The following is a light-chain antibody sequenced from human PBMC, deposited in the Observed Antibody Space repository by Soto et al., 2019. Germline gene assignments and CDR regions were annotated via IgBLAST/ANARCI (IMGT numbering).Light chain of an antibody. V-gene: IGKV1-39*01. Sequence: DIQMTQSPSSLSASVGDRVSLTCRAGKNVCSFENWYQQKPGTGPRLRIYARYNLQRGVTSSISGSGTGTEFTLTISTLQPEDFATCFCQQSYRAQYTFGQGTKVDIK. CDR2: ARY. CDR1: KNVCSF. CDR3: QQSYRAQYT. J-gene: IGKJ2*01.